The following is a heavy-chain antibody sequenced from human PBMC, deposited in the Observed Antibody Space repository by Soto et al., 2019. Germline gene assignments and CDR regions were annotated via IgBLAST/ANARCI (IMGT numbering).Heavy chain of an antibody. Sequence: DSVKVSCKASGYTFPSYAMHWVRQAPGQRLEWMGWINAGNGNTKYSQKFQGRVTITRDTSASTAYMELSSLRSEDTAVYYCAFGGRIPDYFDYWGQGTLVTVS. CDR1: GYTFPSYA. V-gene: IGHV1-3*01. CDR3: AFGGRIPDYFDY. CDR2: INAGNGNT. D-gene: IGHD3-16*01. J-gene: IGHJ4*02.